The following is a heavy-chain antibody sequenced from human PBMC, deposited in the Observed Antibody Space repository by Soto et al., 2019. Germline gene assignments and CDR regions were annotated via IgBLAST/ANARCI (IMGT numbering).Heavy chain of an antibody. V-gene: IGHV3-33*01. CDR1: GFTFSSYG. CDR2: IWYDGNDT. D-gene: IGHD6-6*01. Sequence: VQLVESGGGVVQPGRSLRLSCAASGFTFSSYGMHWVRQAPGKGLEWVPVIWYDGNDTYYADFVKGRFTISRDNAKNTVSLQMKILRAEDTAVDYCARDRHSSSSGYFEYWSQLTLGTVSS. CDR3: ARDRHSSSSGYFEY. J-gene: IGHJ4*02.